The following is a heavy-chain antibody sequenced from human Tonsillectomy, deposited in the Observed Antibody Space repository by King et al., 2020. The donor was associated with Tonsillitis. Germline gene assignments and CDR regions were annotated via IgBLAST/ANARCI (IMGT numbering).Heavy chain of an antibody. CDR2: MYYSGAI. Sequence: LQLQESGPVVVKLSETLSLTCTVSGGSISTIDLYWAWIRQPPGKWLDWVGCMYYSGAIFYNPSLQSRITISGGTSENRFSRKLSSLTAADTAVYFCARYVSGSFDDWGQGALVTVSS. CDR3: ARYVSGSFDD. V-gene: IGHV4-39*01. D-gene: IGHD1-26*01. CDR1: GGSISTIDLY. J-gene: IGHJ4*02.